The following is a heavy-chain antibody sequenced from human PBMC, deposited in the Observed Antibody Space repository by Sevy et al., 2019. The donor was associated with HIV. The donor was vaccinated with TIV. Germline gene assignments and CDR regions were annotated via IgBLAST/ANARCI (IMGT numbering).Heavy chain of an antibody. CDR2: ISYDGSNK. D-gene: IGHD6-13*01. Sequence: GGSLRLSCAASGFTFSSYGMHWVHQAPGKGLEWVAVISYDGSNKYYADSVKGRFTISRDNSKNTLYLQMNSLRAEDTAVYYCAKDRDLIAAAGTFDYWGQGTLVTVSS. V-gene: IGHV3-30*18. J-gene: IGHJ4*02. CDR1: GFTFSSYG. CDR3: AKDRDLIAAAGTFDY.